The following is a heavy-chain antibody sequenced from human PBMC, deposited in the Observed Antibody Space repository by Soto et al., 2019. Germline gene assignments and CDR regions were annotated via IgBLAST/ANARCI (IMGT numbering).Heavy chain of an antibody. V-gene: IGHV4-59*01. Sequence: SETLSLTCTFSCCSISSDYWSWIRQPPGKGLEWIGYIYDSGSTNYNPSLKSRVTISVDTSKNQFSLRLTSVTAADTAVYYCAAAPRYWGQGSLVTVAS. CDR2: IYDSGST. D-gene: IGHD2-15*01. J-gene: IGHJ4*02. CDR1: CCSISSDY. CDR3: AAAPRY.